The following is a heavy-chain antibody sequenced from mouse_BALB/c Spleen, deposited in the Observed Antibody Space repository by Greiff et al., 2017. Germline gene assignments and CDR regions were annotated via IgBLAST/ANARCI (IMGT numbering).Heavy chain of an antibody. CDR2: INPGSGGT. V-gene: IGHV1-54*01. Sequence: VQLVESGAELVRPGTSVKVSCKASGYAFTNYLIEWVKQRPGQGLEWIGVINPGSGGTNYNEKFKGKATLTADKSSSTAYMQLSSLTSDDSAVYFCARLMGPYYAMDYWGQGTSVTVSS. CDR3: ARLMGPYYAMDY. CDR1: GYAFTNYL. J-gene: IGHJ4*01. D-gene: IGHD2-3*01.